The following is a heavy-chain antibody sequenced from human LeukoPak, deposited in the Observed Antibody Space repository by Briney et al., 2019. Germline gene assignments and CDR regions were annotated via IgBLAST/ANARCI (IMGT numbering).Heavy chain of an antibody. Sequence: PGGSLRLSCAASGFTFDDYAMHWVRQAPGKGLEWVSGISWNSGSIGYADSVKGRFTISRDNAKNSLYLQMNSLRAEDTALYYCAKDTIAVAGTGYYYYYGMDVWGQGTTVTVSS. J-gene: IGHJ6*02. D-gene: IGHD6-19*01. CDR2: ISWNSGSI. CDR1: GFTFDDYA. CDR3: AKDTIAVAGTGYYYYYGMDV. V-gene: IGHV3-9*01.